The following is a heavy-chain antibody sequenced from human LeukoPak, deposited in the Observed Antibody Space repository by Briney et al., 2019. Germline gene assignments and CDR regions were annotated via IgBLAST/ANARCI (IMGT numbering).Heavy chain of an antibody. CDR2: LYNRGYT. J-gene: IGHJ4*02. CDR1: DGSICGSSYF. V-gene: IGHV4-39*07. CDR3: AREWDSSSFDPRASGDS. D-gene: IGHD3-22*01. Sequence: PSVTLSFTCSGSDGSICGSSYFRPSIRQAPGRVLWIIGHLYNRGYTFYNPSLKSRVTISIDTSKNQFSLKLSSVTAADTAVYYCAREWDSSSFDPRASGDSWGQGTLVIVSS.